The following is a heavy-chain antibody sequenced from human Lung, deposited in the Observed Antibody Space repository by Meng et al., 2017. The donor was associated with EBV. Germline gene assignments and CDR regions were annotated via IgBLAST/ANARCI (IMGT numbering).Heavy chain of an antibody. Sequence: EVQLVESGGGWVKPGGSLRLSCAASGFTFRNAWMSWVRQAPGKGLEWVGRIKSKTDGGTTDYAAPVKDRFTISRDDSKNTLYLQMNSLKTEDTAVYYCTRWSYGGTAYWGQGTLVTVSS. D-gene: IGHD4/OR15-4a*01. CDR2: IKSKTDGGTT. J-gene: IGHJ4*02. V-gene: IGHV3-15*01. CDR3: TRWSYGGTAY. CDR1: GFTFRNAW.